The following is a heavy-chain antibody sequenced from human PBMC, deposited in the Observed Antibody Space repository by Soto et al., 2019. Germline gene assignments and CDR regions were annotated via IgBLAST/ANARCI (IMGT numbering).Heavy chain of an antibody. J-gene: IGHJ4*02. CDR2: IYYSGST. CDR3: ARRYGDAVDF. V-gene: IGHV4-59*01. Sequence: QVQLQESGPGLVRPSETLSLTCTVSGGSISSYYWSWIRQPPGKGLEWIGYIYYSGSTNYNPSLKSRVTISVDTSKNQFSLKLSSVTAAVTAVYYCARRYGDAVDFWGQGTLVTVSS. CDR1: GGSISSYY. D-gene: IGHD4-17*01.